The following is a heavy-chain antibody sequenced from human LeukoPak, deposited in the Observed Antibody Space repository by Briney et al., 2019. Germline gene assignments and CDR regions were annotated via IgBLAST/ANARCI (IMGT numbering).Heavy chain of an antibody. Sequence: PGGSLRLSCAASGFIFSNYGMHWVRQAPGKGLEWVAVISFDGNNKYYADPVKGRFSISRDSSKNTLYLQMNSLRAEDTAVYYCARGSGFTYAFTGRERTKSRLDYWGQGTLVTVSS. J-gene: IGHJ4*02. D-gene: IGHD3-16*01. CDR2: ISFDGNNK. CDR1: GFIFSNYG. V-gene: IGHV3-30*03. CDR3: ARGSGFTYAFTGRERTKSRLDY.